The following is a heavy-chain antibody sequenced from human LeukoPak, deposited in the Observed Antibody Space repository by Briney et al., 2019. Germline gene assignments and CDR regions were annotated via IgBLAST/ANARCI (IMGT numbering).Heavy chain of an antibody. CDR3: ARHDTGDAFDY. CDR1: GFTFNDYY. D-gene: IGHD2-21*01. CDR2: ISNGGSTI. J-gene: IGHJ4*02. Sequence: PGGSLRLSCAASGFTFNDYYMSWVRQAPGKGLEWIAYISNGGSTIYYADSVKGRFTISRDNAKNSLSLQMNSLRVEDTAVYYCARHDTGDAFDYWGQGALVIVSS. V-gene: IGHV3-11*04.